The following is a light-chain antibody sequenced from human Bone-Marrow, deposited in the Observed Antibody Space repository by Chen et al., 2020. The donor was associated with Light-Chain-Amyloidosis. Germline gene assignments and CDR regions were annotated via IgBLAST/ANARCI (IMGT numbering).Light chain of an antibody. CDR1: QTISSNY. Sequence: EIVLTQSPGTLFLSPGEGANLSCTSSQTISSNYLTWYQQKFGQAPRLLIYGSASRATCIPDRFTGSGSGTDFTLTINRLEPEDFAMYYCQGYGTSPLTVGGGTKVEIK. CDR3: QGYGTSPLT. J-gene: IGKJ4*01. CDR2: GSA. V-gene: IGKV3-20*01.